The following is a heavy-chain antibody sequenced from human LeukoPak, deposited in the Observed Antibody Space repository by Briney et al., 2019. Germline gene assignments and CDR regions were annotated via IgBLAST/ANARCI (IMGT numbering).Heavy chain of an antibody. V-gene: IGHV1-2*02. CDR1: GYTFIDYC. D-gene: IGHD2-2*01. Sequence: GSVKVSCKASGYTFIDYCIHWVSQAPGQGREWMGWINPNCGGTKYAQKFQGRVTMTRDTSISTAYMKLSRLRSDDTAVYYCASSIVYCSSASCYFNWGQGTLVTVSS. CDR3: ASSIVYCSSASCYFN. J-gene: IGHJ4*02. CDR2: INPNCGGT.